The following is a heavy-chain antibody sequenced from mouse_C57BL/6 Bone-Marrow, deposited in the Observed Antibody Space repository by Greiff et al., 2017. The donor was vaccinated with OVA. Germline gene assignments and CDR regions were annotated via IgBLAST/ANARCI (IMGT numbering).Heavy chain of an antibody. Sequence: QVQLQESDAELVKPGASVKISCKVSGYTFTDHTIHWMKQRPEQGLEWIGYIYPRDGRTKYNEKFQVKATLTADKSSSTAYMQLNSLTSEDSAVYFCARVTTVEDWYFDVWGTGTTVTVSS. D-gene: IGHD1-1*01. J-gene: IGHJ1*03. CDR2: IYPRDGRT. V-gene: IGHV1-78*01. CDR3: ARVTTVEDWYFDV. CDR1: GYTFTDHT.